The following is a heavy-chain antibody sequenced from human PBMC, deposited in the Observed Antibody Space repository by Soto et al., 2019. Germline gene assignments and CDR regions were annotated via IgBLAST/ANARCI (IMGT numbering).Heavy chain of an antibody. CDR1: GFTFSDHH. J-gene: IGHJ4*02. CDR2: IRNKVNSYTT. Sequence: EVQLVESGGGLVQPGGSLRLSCAASGFTFSDHHMDWVRQAPGKGLEWVGRIRNKVNSYTTEDAASVKGRFTISRDDSKNSVYLQMNSLTSEDTAVYYCTREAAYTVADRRFDFWGQGTLVTVSS. D-gene: IGHD2-21*01. CDR3: TREAAYTVADRRFDF. V-gene: IGHV3-72*01.